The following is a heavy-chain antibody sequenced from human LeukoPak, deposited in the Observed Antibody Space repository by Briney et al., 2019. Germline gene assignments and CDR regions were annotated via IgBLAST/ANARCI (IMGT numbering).Heavy chain of an antibody. Sequence: GASVNVSCKASGYTFTGYYMHWVRQAPGQGLEWMGWINPNSGGTNYAQKFQGRVTMTRDTSISTAYMELSRLRSDDTAVYYCARDPYTYYDYIWGSYRPPGSNAHFDYWGQGTLVTVSS. CDR2: INPNSGGT. CDR3: ARDPYTYYDYIWGSYRPPGSNAHFDY. CDR1: GYTFTGYY. J-gene: IGHJ4*02. D-gene: IGHD3-16*02. V-gene: IGHV1-2*02.